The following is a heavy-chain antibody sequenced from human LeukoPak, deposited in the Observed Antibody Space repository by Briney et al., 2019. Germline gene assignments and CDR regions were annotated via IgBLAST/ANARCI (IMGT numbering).Heavy chain of an antibody. CDR1: GGSISSYY. V-gene: IGHV4-59*12. J-gene: IGHJ4*02. Sequence: PSETLSLTCTVSGGSISSYYWSWIRQPPGKGLEWIGYIYYSGSTNYNPSLKSRVTISVDTSKNQFSLKLSSVTAADTAVYYCAREKYYYGSGSYPFDYWGQGTLVTVSS. CDR3: AREKYYYGSGSYPFDY. CDR2: IYYSGST. D-gene: IGHD3-10*01.